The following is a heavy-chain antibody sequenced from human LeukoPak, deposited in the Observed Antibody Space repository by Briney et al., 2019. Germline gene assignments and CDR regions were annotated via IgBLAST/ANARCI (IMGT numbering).Heavy chain of an antibody. V-gene: IGHV3-30*18. CDR1: GFTFSSYG. CDR2: ISYDGSNK. D-gene: IGHD6-19*01. CDR3: AKDRSSGWYNQNDLNRAFDI. J-gene: IGHJ3*02. Sequence: GGSLRLSCAASGFTFSSYGMHWVRQAPGKGLEWVAVISYDGSNKYYADSVKGRFTISRDNSKNTLYLQMNSLRAEDTAVYYCAKDRSSGWYNQNDLNRAFDIWGQGTMVTVSS.